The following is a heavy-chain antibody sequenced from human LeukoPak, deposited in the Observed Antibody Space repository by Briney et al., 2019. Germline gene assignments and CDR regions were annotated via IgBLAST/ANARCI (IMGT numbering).Heavy chain of an antibody. CDR2: INPSGGST. CDR1: GYTFTSYY. D-gene: IGHD2-2*01. Sequence: ASVKVSCKASGYTFTSYYMHWVRQAPGQGLEWMGIINPSGGSTSYAQKFQGSVTMTRDTSTSTVYMELSSLRSEDTAVYYCARNPAGKNFDYWGQGTLVTVSS. J-gene: IGHJ4*02. CDR3: ARNPAGKNFDY. V-gene: IGHV1-46*01.